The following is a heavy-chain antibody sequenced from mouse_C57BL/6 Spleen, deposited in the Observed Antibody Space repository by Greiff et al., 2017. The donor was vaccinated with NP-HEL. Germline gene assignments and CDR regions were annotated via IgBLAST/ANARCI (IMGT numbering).Heavy chain of an antibody. CDR2: ISSGGSYT. CDR3: ARRLDYAMDY. J-gene: IGHJ4*01. CDR1: GFTFSSYG. V-gene: IGHV5-6*02. Sequence: EVKLMESGGDLVKPGGSLKLSCAASGFTFSSYGMSWVRQTPDKRLEWVATISSGGSYTYYPDSVKGRFTISRDNAKNTLYLQMSSLKSEDTAMXYCARRLDYAMDYWGQGTSVTVSS.